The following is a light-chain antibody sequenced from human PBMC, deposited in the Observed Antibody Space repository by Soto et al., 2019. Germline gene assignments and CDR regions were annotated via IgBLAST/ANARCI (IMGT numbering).Light chain of an antibody. CDR1: SSDVGAYNY. Sequence: QSALTQPRSVSGSPGQSVTISCTGTSSDVGAYNYVSWYQHHPGKAPKLVIYDVTKRPSGVPDRFAGSKTGNTASLTTSGREAEDEADYYCCSYAGSSLWVFGGGTKRTVL. CDR3: CSYAGSSLWV. CDR2: DVT. V-gene: IGLV2-11*01. J-gene: IGLJ3*02.